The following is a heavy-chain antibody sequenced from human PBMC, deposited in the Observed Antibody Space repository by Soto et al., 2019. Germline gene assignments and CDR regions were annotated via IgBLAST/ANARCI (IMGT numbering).Heavy chain of an antibody. CDR1: GFTFSTYA. CDR3: AKDLRPDGRYDLDY. Sequence: GGSLRLSCEASGFTFSTYAMDWVRQAPGKGLEWVAVIVSYGSAIFYADSVKGRFTVSRDNFQNTLYLQMNSLRVEDTAIYYCAKDLRPDGRYDLDYWGQGTLVTVSS. V-gene: IGHV3-30-3*01. J-gene: IGHJ4*02. D-gene: IGHD3-16*01. CDR2: IVSYGSAI.